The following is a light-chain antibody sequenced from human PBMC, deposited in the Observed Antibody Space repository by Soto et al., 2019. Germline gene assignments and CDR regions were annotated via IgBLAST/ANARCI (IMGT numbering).Light chain of an antibody. V-gene: IGLV2-14*01. CDR2: DVS. CDR3: SSYTSSIL. CDR1: SSDVGGYNY. Sequence: QSALTQPASVSGSPGQSSTISCTGTSSDVGGYNYVSWYQQHPGKAPKLMIYDVSNRPSGVSNRFSGSKSGNTASLTISGLQAEDEADYYCSSYTSSILFGGGTQLTVL. J-gene: IGLJ2*01.